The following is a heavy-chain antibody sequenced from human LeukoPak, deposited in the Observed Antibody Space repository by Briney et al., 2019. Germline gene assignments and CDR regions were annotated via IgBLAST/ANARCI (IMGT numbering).Heavy chain of an antibody. CDR3: AREDSSGAFDI. J-gene: IGHJ3*02. D-gene: IGHD3-22*01. Sequence: PGGSLRLSCAASGFTFRSYDMHWVRQAPGKGLEWVAVVWYDESNKYYVDSVKGRFTISRDNSKNTLYLQMNSLRVEDTALYYCAREDSSGAFDIWGQGTMVTVPS. CDR1: GFTFRSYD. CDR2: VWYDESNK. V-gene: IGHV3-33*01.